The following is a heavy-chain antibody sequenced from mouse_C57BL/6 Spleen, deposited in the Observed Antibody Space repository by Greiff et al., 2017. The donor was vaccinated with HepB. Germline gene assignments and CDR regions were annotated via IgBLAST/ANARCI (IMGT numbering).Heavy chain of an antibody. Sequence: VQLQQSGPGLVAPSQSLSITCTVSGFSLTSYGVDWVRQSPGKGLEWLGVIWGVGSTNYNSALKSRLSISKDNSKSQVFLKRNSLQTDDTAMYYCARDYGKKVMDYWGQGTSVTVSS. J-gene: IGHJ4*01. CDR2: IWGVGST. V-gene: IGHV2-6*01. CDR1: GFSLTSYG. CDR3: ARDYGKKVMDY. D-gene: IGHD2-1*01.